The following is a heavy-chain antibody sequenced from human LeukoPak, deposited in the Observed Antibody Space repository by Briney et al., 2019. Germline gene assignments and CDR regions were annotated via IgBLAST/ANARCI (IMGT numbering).Heavy chain of an antibody. CDR2: INAGNGNT. J-gene: IGHJ6*02. Sequence: ASVKVSCKASGYTFTSYAMHWVRQAPEQRLEWMGWINAGNGNTKYSQKFQGRVTITRDTSASTAYMELSSLRSEDTAVYYCARSEALIVGATLYYYYYGMDVWGQGTTVTVSS. CDR1: GYTFTSYA. D-gene: IGHD1-26*01. CDR3: ARSEALIVGATLYYYYYGMDV. V-gene: IGHV1-3*01.